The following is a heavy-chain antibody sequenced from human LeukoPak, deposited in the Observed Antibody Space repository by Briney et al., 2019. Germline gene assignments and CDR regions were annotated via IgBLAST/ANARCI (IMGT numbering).Heavy chain of an antibody. D-gene: IGHD3-22*01. Sequence: GGSLRLSCAAPGFTFTRYWTHWVRQAPGKGLVWVSRINLDGSSTTHADSVKGRFTISRDNAKNTLYLQMNSLRAEDTAVYYCARDLDYYDSSGPRSYWGQGTLVTVSS. J-gene: IGHJ4*02. CDR1: GFTFTRYW. CDR3: ARDLDYYDSSGPRSY. V-gene: IGHV3-74*01. CDR2: INLDGSST.